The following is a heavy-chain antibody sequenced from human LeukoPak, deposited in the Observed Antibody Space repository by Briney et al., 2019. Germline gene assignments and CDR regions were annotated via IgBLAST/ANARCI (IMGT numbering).Heavy chain of an antibody. J-gene: IGHJ6*02. V-gene: IGHV3-30-3*01. CDR2: ISYGGSNK. CDR1: GFTFSSYA. Sequence: GGSLRLSCAASGFTFSSYAMHWVRQAPGKGLEWVAVISYGGSNKYYAGSVKGRFTISGDNSKNTLYLQMNSLRAEDTAVYYSAKESHYYGMDVWGQGTTVTVSS. CDR3: AKESHYYGMDV.